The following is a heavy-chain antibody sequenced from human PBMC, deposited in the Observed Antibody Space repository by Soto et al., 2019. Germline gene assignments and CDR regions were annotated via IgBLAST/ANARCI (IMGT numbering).Heavy chain of an antibody. V-gene: IGHV3-30-3*01. CDR3: ARDWAWNYDY. CDR2: ISSDGGKA. D-gene: IGHD1-7*01. J-gene: IGHJ4*02. CDR1: GFTVSYFG. Sequence: GGSLRLSCAASGFTVSYFGLHWVRQAPGKGLEWVAFISSDGGKAYYADSMKGRFTISRDNSKNTLDPQMNSLKPEDTAVYYCARDWAWNYDYWGQGALVTVSS.